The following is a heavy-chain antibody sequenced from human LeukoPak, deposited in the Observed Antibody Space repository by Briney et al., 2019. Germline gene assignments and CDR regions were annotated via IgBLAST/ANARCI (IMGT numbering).Heavy chain of an antibody. CDR1: GNTFTSYG. J-gene: IGHJ4*02. V-gene: IGHV1-18*01. CDR2: ISAYNGNT. CDR3: ARKIAGYSSSYYFDY. Sequence: GASVKVSYKASGNTFTSYGISWVRQAPGQGLEWMGWISAYNGNTNYAQKLQGRVTMTTDTSTSTACMELRSLRSDDTAVYYCARKIAGYSSSYYFDYWGQGTLVTVSS. D-gene: IGHD6-13*01.